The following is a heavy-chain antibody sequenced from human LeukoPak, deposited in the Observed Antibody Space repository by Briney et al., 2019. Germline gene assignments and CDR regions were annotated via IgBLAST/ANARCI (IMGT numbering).Heavy chain of an antibody. J-gene: IGHJ6*02. V-gene: IGHV3-49*03. CDR1: GFTFGDYA. CDR3: TRDGAEIVVVPAASYYYYGMDV. Sequence: GGSLRLSCTASGFTFGDYAMSWFRQAPGKGLEWVGFIRSKAYGGTTEYAASVKGRFTISRDDSKSIAYLQMNSLKTEDTAVYYCTRDGAEIVVVPAASYYYYGMDVWAKGPRSPSP. CDR2: IRSKAYGGTT. D-gene: IGHD2-2*01.